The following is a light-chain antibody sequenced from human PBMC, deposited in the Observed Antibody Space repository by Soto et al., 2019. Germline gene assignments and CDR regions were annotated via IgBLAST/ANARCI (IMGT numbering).Light chain of an antibody. CDR2: AAS. V-gene: IGKV1-39*01. Sequence: DIQMTQSPSSLSASVGDRVTITCRASQGISTYLNCYQQKPGKAPKLLIYAASSLQSGVPSRFSGSGSETDFTLTISSLQPEDFATYSCQQSYSTTWTFGQGIKVEIK. J-gene: IGKJ1*01. CDR3: QQSYSTTWT. CDR1: QGISTY.